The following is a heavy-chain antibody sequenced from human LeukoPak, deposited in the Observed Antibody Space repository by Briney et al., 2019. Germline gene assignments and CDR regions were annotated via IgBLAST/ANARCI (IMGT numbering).Heavy chain of an antibody. CDR3: ARARATVIHYYYYYMDV. CDR2: INHSGST. CDR1: GGSFSGYY. Sequence: SETLSLTCAVYGGSFSGYYWSWIRQPPGKGLEWIGEINHSGSTNYNPSLKSRVTISVDTSKNQFSLKLSSVTAADTALYYCARARATVIHYYYYYMDVWGKGTTVTVSS. J-gene: IGHJ6*03. D-gene: IGHD4-17*01. V-gene: IGHV4-34*01.